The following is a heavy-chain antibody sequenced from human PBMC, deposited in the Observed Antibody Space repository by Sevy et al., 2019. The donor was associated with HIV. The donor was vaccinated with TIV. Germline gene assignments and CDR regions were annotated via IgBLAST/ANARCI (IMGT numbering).Heavy chain of an antibody. D-gene: IGHD3-22*01. CDR3: ATAPGYYDSAPFDY. J-gene: IGHJ4*02. CDR1: GFTFNNAW. CDR2: IKSNIDGETT. Sequence: GGSLRLSCAVSGFTFNNAWMNWVLQAPGTGLQWVGLIKSNIDGETTDYAAPVKGRFTISRDDSKNTLYLQMNNLKIEDTAVYYCATAPGYYDSAPFDYWGPGTLVTVSS. V-gene: IGHV3-15*01.